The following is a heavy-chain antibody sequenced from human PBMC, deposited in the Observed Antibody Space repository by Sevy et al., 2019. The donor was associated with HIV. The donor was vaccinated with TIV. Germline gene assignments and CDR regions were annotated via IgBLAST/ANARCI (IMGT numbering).Heavy chain of an antibody. CDR3: AKDKRGYSGYSSSWSYYYYMDV. D-gene: IGHD6-13*01. Sequence: GALRLSCAASGFTFDDYTMHWVRQAPGKGLEWVSLISWDGGSTYYADSVKGRFTISRDNSKNSLYLQMNSLRTEDTALYYCAKDKRGYSGYSSSWSYYYYMDVWGKGTTVTVSS. CDR1: GFTFDDYT. V-gene: IGHV3-43*01. CDR2: ISWDGGST. J-gene: IGHJ6*03.